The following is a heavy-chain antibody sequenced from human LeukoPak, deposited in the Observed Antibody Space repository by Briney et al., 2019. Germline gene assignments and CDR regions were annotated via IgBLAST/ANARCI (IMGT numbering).Heavy chain of an antibody. CDR2: INPKDGGT. CDR3: ATHGSGSYFAFHL. J-gene: IGHJ3*01. D-gene: IGHD3-10*01. V-gene: IGHV1-2*02. Sequence: EASMKVSCKASGYTFTDYYIHLVRQAPGQGLEWMAWINPKDGGTRYAQNFQGRVTMTRDTPISTAYMDLSRLTSDATAVYYCATHGSGSYFAFHLWGQGTTVTVSS. CDR1: GYTFTDYY.